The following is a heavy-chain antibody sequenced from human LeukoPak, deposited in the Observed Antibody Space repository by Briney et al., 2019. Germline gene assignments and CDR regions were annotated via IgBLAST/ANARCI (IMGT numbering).Heavy chain of an antibody. V-gene: IGHV4-61*02. D-gene: IGHD2-2*01. CDR1: GGSISSGDYY. Sequence: SETLSLTCTVSGGSISSGDYYWRWIRQPPGKGLEWIGRIYTSGSTNYNPSLKSRVTMSVDTSKNQFSLKMSSVTAADTAVYYCARISSRIVVVPAANGPSYYYYYYMDVWGKGTTVTVSS. CDR2: IYTSGST. J-gene: IGHJ6*03. CDR3: ARISSRIVVVPAANGPSYYYYYYMDV.